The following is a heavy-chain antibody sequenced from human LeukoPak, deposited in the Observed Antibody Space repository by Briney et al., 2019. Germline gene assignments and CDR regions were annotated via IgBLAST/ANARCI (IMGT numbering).Heavy chain of an antibody. J-gene: IGHJ3*02. Sequence: PSQTLSLTCTVSGGSISSGSYYWSWIRQPAGKGLEWIVRIYTSGSTNYNPSLKSRVTISVDTSKNQFSLKLSSVTAADTAVYYCARGPFCSGGSCYGAFDRWGQGAMVTVSS. CDR2: IYTSGST. V-gene: IGHV4-61*02. CDR3: ARGPFCSGGSCYGAFDR. CDR1: GGSISSGSYY. D-gene: IGHD2-15*01.